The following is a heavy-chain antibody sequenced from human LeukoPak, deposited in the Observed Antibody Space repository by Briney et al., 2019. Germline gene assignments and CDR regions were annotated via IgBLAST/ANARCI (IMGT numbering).Heavy chain of an antibody. CDR3: ARKQWLVLNY. J-gene: IGHJ4*02. Sequence: ASVKVSCKASGGTFSSYAISWVRQAPGQGLEWMGGIIPIFGTANYAQKLQGRVTMTTDTSTSTAYMELRSLRSDDTAVYYCARKQWLVLNYWGQGTLVTVSS. CDR1: GGTFSSYA. D-gene: IGHD6-19*01. CDR2: IIPIFGTA. V-gene: IGHV1-69*05.